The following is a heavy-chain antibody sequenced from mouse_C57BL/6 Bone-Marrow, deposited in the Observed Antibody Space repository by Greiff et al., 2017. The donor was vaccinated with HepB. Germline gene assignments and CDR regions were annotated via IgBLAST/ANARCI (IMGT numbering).Heavy chain of an antibody. Sequence: VQLQQSGPGLVQPSQSLSITCTVSGFSLTSYGVHWVRQSPGKGLEWLGVIWSGGSTDYNAAFISRLSISKDNSKSQVFFKMNSLQAEDPAIYYCAGGDGNYPAWFAYWGQGTLVTVSA. CDR3: AGGDGNYPAWFAY. CDR1: GFSLTSYG. V-gene: IGHV2-2*01. CDR2: IWSGGST. D-gene: IGHD2-1*01. J-gene: IGHJ3*01.